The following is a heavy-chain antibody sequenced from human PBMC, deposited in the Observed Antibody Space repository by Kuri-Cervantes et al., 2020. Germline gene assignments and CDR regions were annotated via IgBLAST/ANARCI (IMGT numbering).Heavy chain of an antibody. CDR3: AKDGEMAPDRHAFDI. CDR1: GFTFSNYA. J-gene: IGHJ3*02. D-gene: IGHD5-24*01. V-gene: IGHV3-23*01. CDR2: ISPLGTNT. Sequence: GESLKISCAASGFTFSNYAMNWVRRAPGKGLEWVSTISPLGTNTYHADAVKGRLSISRDNSKNTLYLQMNSLRAEDTAVYYCAKDGEMAPDRHAFDIWGQGTMVTVSS.